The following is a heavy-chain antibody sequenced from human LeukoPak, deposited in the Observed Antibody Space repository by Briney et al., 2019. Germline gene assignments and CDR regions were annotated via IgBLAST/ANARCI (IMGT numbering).Heavy chain of an antibody. V-gene: IGHV3-53*01. CDR1: GFTVSNNY. Sequence: GGSLRLSCAASGFTVSNNYMSRVRQAPGKGLEWVSAIYSGGSTYYADSVKGRFTISRDNSKNTLFLQMNSLRAEDTAVYYCSRDKSAFDIWGQGTMVTVSS. CDR2: IYSGGST. J-gene: IGHJ3*02. CDR3: SRDKSAFDI.